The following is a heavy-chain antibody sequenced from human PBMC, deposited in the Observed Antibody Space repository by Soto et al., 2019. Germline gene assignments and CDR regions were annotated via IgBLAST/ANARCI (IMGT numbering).Heavy chain of an antibody. CDR3: ARDGSNGGYFDY. CDR1: GYSFTSYG. D-gene: IGHD2-8*01. CDR2: ISAYNGNT. V-gene: IGHV1-18*01. Sequence: GASVKVSCKASGYSFTSYGISWVRQAPGQGVEWMGWISAYNGNTNYAQSLQGRVTMTTDTYTSTAYMELRSLRSDDTAVYYCARDGSNGGYFDYWGQGTLVTVSS. J-gene: IGHJ4*02.